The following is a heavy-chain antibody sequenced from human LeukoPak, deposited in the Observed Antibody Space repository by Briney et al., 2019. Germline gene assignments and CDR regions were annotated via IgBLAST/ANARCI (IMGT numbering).Heavy chain of an antibody. J-gene: IGHJ6*03. CDR2: IIPIFDTS. CDR3: ARGALSRSLTGDLHYYMDV. V-gene: IGHV1-69*05. Sequence: ASVKVSCKASGGTFSSYAISWVRQAPGQGLEWMGGIIPIFDTSKYAQKFQGRVTITTDESTTTAYMELSSLRPEDTAVYYCARGALSRSLTGDLHYYMDVWGKGTTVSVSS. CDR1: GGTFSSYA. D-gene: IGHD7-27*01.